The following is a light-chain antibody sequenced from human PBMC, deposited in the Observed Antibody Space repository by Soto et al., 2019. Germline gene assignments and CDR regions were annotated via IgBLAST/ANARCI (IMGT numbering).Light chain of an antibody. V-gene: IGKV3D-20*02. CDR3: QQRSNWPRT. CDR1: QSVPRSY. J-gene: IGKJ1*01. CDR2: GTS. Sequence: IVLTQSPGTLSLSPGERATLSCRASQSVPRSYLAWYQQKPGQAPRLLIYGTSSRATGIPDRFSGSGSGTDFTLTISSLEPEDFAVYYCQQRSNWPRTFGQGTKVDIK.